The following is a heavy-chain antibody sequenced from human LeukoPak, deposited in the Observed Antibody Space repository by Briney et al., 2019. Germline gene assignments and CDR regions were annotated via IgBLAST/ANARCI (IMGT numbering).Heavy chain of an antibody. Sequence: GASVKVSCKASGYTFTSYYMHWVRQAPGQGLEWMGIINPSGGSTSYAQKFQGRVTMTRDMSTSTVYMELSSLRSEDTAVYYCAKDTVQLERLGLTRFDPWGQGTLVTVSS. CDR2: INPSGGST. CDR1: GYTFTSYY. CDR3: AKDTVQLERLGLTRFDP. J-gene: IGHJ5*02. D-gene: IGHD1-1*01. V-gene: IGHV1-46*01.